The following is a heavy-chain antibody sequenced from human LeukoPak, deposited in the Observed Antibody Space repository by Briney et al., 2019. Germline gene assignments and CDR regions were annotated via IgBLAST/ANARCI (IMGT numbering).Heavy chain of an antibody. CDR1: GFTFSSYG. V-gene: IGHV3-33*01. D-gene: IGHD1-14*01. CDR3: ARANRHSYFDY. Sequence: GGSLRLSCAASGFTFSSYGMDWVRQAPGKGLEWVAGIWYDGSNKYYADSVKGRFPISTHNSKIPLHLQMNSLRADDTAVYYCARANRHSYFDYCLRGTLLTVSS. CDR2: IWYDGSNK. J-gene: IGHJ4*02.